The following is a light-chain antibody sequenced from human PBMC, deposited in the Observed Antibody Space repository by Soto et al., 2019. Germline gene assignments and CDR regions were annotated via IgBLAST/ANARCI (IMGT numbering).Light chain of an antibody. V-gene: IGLV2-23*02. Sequence: QSALTQPASVSGSPGQSITISCTGTSSDVGSYNLVSWYQQHPGKAPKLMIYEVSERPSGVSNRFSGSKSGNTASLTVSGLQAEDEADYYCCSYAGTPRVFGTGTKVTVL. J-gene: IGLJ1*01. CDR2: EVS. CDR3: CSYAGTPRV. CDR1: SSDVGSYNL.